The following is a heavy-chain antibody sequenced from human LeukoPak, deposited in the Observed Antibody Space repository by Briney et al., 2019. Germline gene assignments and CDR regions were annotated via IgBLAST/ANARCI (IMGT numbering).Heavy chain of an antibody. J-gene: IGHJ6*02. V-gene: IGHV1-46*01. CDR2: INPSGGST. D-gene: IGHD2-2*01. CDR3: ASPVVPAAVTPYYNYYGMDV. CDR1: GYTFTSYY. Sequence: EASVKVSCKASGYTFTSYYMHWVRQAPGQGLEWMGIINPSGGSTSYAQKFQGRVTMTRDTSTSTVYMELSSLRSEDTAVYYCASPVVPAAVTPYYNYYGMDVWGQGTTVTVPS.